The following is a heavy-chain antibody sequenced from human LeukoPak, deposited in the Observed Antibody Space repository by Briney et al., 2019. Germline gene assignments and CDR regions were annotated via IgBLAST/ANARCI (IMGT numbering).Heavy chain of an antibody. V-gene: IGHV4-59*12. CDR1: GGSISSYY. D-gene: IGHD7-27*01. CDR3: ARGSGDYYYYGMDV. CDR2: IYYSGST. J-gene: IGHJ6*02. Sequence: SETLSLTCTVSGGSISSYYWSWIRQPPGKGLEWIGYIYYSGSTNYNPSLKSRVTISVDTSKNQFSLKLSSVTAADTAVYYCARGSGDYYYYGMDVWGQGTTVTVSS.